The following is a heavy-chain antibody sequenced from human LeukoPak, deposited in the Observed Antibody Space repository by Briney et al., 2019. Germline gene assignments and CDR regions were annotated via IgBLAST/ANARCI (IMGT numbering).Heavy chain of an antibody. CDR3: ARGGGYDDYFDY. D-gene: IGHD5-12*01. J-gene: IGHJ4*02. Sequence: SETLSLTCTVSGGSISSYYWSWLRQPPGKGLEWIGYIYYSGSTNYNPSLKSRVTISVDTSNNQFSLKLSSVTPANTAVYYCARGGGYDDYFDYWGQGTLVTVSS. V-gene: IGHV4-59*08. CDR1: GGSISSYY. CDR2: IYYSGST.